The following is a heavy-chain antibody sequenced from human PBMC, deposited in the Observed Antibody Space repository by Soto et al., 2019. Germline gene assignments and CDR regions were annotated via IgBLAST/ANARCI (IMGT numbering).Heavy chain of an antibody. CDR3: AKVGSSAWYHNSYFDY. Sequence: GASVKVSCKASGYPCSGYSISWVLQAPGQGLEWMGWISTYNGNTNTAQKFQGRVTMTTHTSTKTAYMELSSLGFDDTAVYYCAKVGSSAWYHNSYFDYWGQGTLVTVSS. CDR1: GYPCSGYS. J-gene: IGHJ4*02. V-gene: IGHV1-18*04. CDR2: ISTYNGNT. D-gene: IGHD6-19*01.